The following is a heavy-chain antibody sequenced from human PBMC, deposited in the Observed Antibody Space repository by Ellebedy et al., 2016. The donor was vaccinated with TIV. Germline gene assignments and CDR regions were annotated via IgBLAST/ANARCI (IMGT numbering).Heavy chain of an antibody. CDR3: AKVRGAQKVVFDY. D-gene: IGHD3-10*01. Sequence: GGSLRLXCAASGFTVSSNYMSWVRQAPGKGLEWVAVISHDGNNQYYGDSVKGRFTISRANSKNTLYLQMNSLRAEDTAVYYCAKVRGAQKVVFDYWGQGTLVTVSS. CDR2: ISHDGNNQ. CDR1: GFTVSSNY. J-gene: IGHJ4*02. V-gene: IGHV3-30*18.